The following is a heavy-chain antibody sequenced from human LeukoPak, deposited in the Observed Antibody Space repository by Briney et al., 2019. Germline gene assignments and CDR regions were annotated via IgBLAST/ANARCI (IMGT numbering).Heavy chain of an antibody. J-gene: IGHJ6*03. V-gene: IGHV1-69*05. Sequence: SVTVSCKASGGTFSSYAISWVRQAPGQGLEWMGGIIPIFGTANYAQKFQGRVTITTDESTSTAYMELSSLRSEDTAVYYCASLQYCSSTSCYKKPYYYYYMDVWGKGTTVTVSS. CDR2: IIPIFGTA. D-gene: IGHD2-2*01. CDR1: GGTFSSYA. CDR3: ASLQYCSSTSCYKKPYYYYYMDV.